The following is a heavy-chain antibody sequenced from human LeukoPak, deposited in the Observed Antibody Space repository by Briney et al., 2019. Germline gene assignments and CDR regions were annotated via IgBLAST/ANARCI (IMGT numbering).Heavy chain of an antibody. Sequence: RPGGSLRLSCAASGFTFDDYGMSWVRQAPGKGLDWVSGINWNGGSTGYADSVKGRFTISRDNAKNSLYLQMNSLRAEDTALYYCARDHYDILTGYVDYWGQGTLVSVSS. CDR3: ARDHYDILTGYVDY. CDR2: INWNGGST. J-gene: IGHJ4*02. D-gene: IGHD3-9*01. V-gene: IGHV3-20*04. CDR1: GFTFDDYG.